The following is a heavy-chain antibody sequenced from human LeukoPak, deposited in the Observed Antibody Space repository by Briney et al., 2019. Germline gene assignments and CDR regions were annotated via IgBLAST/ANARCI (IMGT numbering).Heavy chain of an antibody. V-gene: IGHV4-61*02. CDR2: IYTSGST. Sequence: PSETLSLTCTVSGGSISSGSYYWSWIRQPAGKGLEWIGRIYTSGSTNYNPSLKSRVTISVDTSKNQFSLKLSSVTAADTAVYYCARDGSYGSYYFDYWGQGTLVTVSS. D-gene: IGHD3-10*01. CDR1: GGSISSGSYY. J-gene: IGHJ4*02. CDR3: ARDGSYGSYYFDY.